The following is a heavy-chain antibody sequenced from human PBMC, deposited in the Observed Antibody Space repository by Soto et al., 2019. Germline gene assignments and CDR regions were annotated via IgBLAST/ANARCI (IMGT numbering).Heavy chain of an antibody. J-gene: IGHJ4*02. D-gene: IGHD1-26*01. CDR2: IRLDGSNI. Sequence: QVELVESGGGVVQPGRALRLSCAASAVTFTGYGMHWVRQAPGKGLERVAVIRLDGSNIYYGDSVKGRFTISRVNARNMLYQQMNSLRAEDTAVYYCARDGVGSTAYFGYFDYWGLGTLVTVSS. CDR3: ARDGVGSTAYFGYFDY. CDR1: AVTFTGYG. V-gene: IGHV3-33*01.